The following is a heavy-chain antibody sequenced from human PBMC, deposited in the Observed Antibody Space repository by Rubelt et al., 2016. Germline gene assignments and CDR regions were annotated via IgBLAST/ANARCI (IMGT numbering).Heavy chain of an antibody. J-gene: IGHJ5*02. CDR3: ARVGGIAVAGTSNWFGP. V-gene: IGHV4-34*01. CDR2: IDHSGNT. D-gene: IGHD6-19*01. CDR1: GGSFSGYS. Sequence: QVQLQQWGAGLVKPSETLSLTCAVYGGSFSGYSWTWIRQPPGKGLEWLGEIDHSGNTDYIPSLKSRVSISVDTSKKQISLKMSSVTAADTAVYYCARVGGIAVAGTSNWFGPWGQGTLVIVSS.